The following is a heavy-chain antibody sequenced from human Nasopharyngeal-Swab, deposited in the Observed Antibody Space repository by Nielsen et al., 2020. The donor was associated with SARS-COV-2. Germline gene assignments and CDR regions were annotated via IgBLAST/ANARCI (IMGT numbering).Heavy chain of an antibody. CDR1: GFTFSSYA. CDR2: ISGSGGST. CDR3: AKSNRGSSWYYFDY. V-gene: IGHV3-23*01. Sequence: GESLKISCAASGFTFSSYAMSWVRQAPGKGLEWVSAISGSGGSTYYADSVKGRFTISRDNSKNTLYLQMNSLRAEDTAVYYCAKSNRGSSWYYFDYWGQGTLVTVSS. J-gene: IGHJ4*02. D-gene: IGHD6-13*01.